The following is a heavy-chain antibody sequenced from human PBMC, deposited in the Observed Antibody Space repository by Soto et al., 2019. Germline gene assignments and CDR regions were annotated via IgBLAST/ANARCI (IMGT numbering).Heavy chain of an antibody. J-gene: IGHJ6*02. V-gene: IGHV3-48*03. CDR2: IDSSGTTI. CDR3: ARVGGSPLDV. Sequence: GGSLRLSCAASGLTFSRFEMNWVRQAPGKGLEWVSYIDSSGTTIYYADSVQGRFTISXXXAXXSXXLQXNXXRAEDTAIYYCARVGGSPLDVWGQGTTVTV. D-gene: IGHD3-10*01. CDR1: GLTFSRFE.